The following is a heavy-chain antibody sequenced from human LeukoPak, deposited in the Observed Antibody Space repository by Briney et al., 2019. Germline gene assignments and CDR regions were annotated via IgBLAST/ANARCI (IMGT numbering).Heavy chain of an antibody. CDR2: INHSGST. CDR3: TRGLPRNDFWSGFATYWFDP. D-gene: IGHD3-3*01. V-gene: IGHV4-34*01. J-gene: IGHJ5*02. CDR1: GGSFSGYY. Sequence: SETLSLTCAVYGGSFSGYYWSWIRQPPGKGLEWIGEINHSGSTNYNPSLRSRVTISLDRPKKQFSLKLSSVNVADTAVYYCTRGLPRNDFWSGFATYWFDPWGRGTLVTVSS.